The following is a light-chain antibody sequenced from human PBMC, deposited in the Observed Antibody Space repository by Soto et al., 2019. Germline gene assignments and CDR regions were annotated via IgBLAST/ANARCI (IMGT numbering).Light chain of an antibody. CDR2: DVS. J-gene: IGLJ1*01. CDR3: CSYTSSSSYV. Sequence: QSALTQPASVSGSPGQSITISCTGTSSDVGGYNYVSWYQQHPGKAPKLMIYDVSNRPSGVSNRFSGYKSGNTASLTISGLQIVDEADYDCCSYTSSSSYVFGTGTKLTVL. V-gene: IGLV2-14*01. CDR1: SSDVGGYNY.